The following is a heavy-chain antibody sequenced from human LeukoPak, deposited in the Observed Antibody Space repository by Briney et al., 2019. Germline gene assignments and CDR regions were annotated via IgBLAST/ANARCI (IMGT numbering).Heavy chain of an antibody. D-gene: IGHD3-22*01. J-gene: IGHJ4*02. V-gene: IGHV4-34*01. CDR2: IYHSGST. Sequence: SETLSLTCAVYGGSFSGYYWSWIRQPPGKGLEWIGYIYHSGSTYYNPSLKSRVTISVDRSKNQFSLKLSSVTAADTAVYYCARAYDFIDYWGQGTLVTVSS. CDR1: GGSFSGYY. CDR3: ARAYDFIDY.